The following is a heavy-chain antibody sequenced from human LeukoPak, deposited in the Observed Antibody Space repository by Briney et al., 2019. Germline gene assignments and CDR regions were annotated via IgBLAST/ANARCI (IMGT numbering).Heavy chain of an antibody. CDR1: GFTFTNYA. Sequence: HPGGSLRLSCAASGFTFTNYAMTWVRQAPGKGLEWVSSSGVMTYYADSVKGRFTVSRDNSKNSLYLQMSSLTAADTAVYYCAKDRSIGTYYTFDHWGQGTLVTVSS. CDR3: AKDRSIGTYYTFDH. D-gene: IGHD1-26*01. V-gene: IGHV3-23*01. CDR2: SGVMT. J-gene: IGHJ4*02.